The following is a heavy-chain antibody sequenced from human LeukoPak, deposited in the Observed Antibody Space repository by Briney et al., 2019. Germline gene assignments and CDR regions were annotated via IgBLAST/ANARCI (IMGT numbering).Heavy chain of an antibody. CDR3: ARAGRGVLSNFDY. D-gene: IGHD4/OR15-4a*01. Sequence: SETLSLTCTVSGGSISTYYWNWIRQPPGRGLEWIGYIYYSGSTNYNPSLKSRVTISVDTSKNQFSLKLSSVTAADTAVYYCARAGRGVLSNFDYWGQGTLVTVSS. V-gene: IGHV4-59*01. J-gene: IGHJ4*02. CDR1: GGSISTYY. CDR2: IYYSGST.